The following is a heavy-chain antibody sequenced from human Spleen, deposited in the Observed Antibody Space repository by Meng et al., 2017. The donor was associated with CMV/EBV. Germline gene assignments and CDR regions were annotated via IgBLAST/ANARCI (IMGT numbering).Heavy chain of an antibody. V-gene: IGHV3-21*01. Sequence: GGSLRLSCAASGFTFSSHSMNWVRQAPGKGLEWVSSITSSSSYIFYADSVKGRFTISRDNAKNSLYLQMNNLRAEDTAVYYCAGPDVSSNGLDVWGQGTTVTVSS. J-gene: IGHJ6*02. D-gene: IGHD6-6*01. CDR2: ITSSSSYI. CDR1: GFTFSSHS. CDR3: AGPDVSSNGLDV.